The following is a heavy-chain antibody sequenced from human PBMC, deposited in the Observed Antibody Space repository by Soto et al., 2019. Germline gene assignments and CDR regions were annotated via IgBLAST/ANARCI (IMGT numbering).Heavy chain of an antibody. CDR3: AKEFGGPPDYFGY. D-gene: IGHD3-16*01. Sequence: PGGSLRLSCAASGFTFCSYAMRCVRQAPTKGLERVAAISGSGGTTLYAHCLKGRFTISRDNSKNTLYLHMNSRRGEDTARYYCAKEFGGPPDYFGYWGQGTLVTVSS. J-gene: IGHJ4*01. V-gene: IGHV3-23*01. CDR1: GFTFCSYA. CDR2: ISGSGGTT.